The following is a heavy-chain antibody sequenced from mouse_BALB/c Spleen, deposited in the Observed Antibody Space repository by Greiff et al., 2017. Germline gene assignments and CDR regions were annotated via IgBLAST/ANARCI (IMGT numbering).Heavy chain of an antibody. CDR2: ISDGGSYT. CDR3: ARARYRYGWYFDD. Sequence: VQLKESGGGLVKPGGSLKLSCAASGFTFSDYYMYWVRQTPEKRLEWVATISDGGSYTYYPDSVKGRFTISRDNAKNNLYLQMSSLKSEDTAMYDCARARYRYGWYFDDWGAGTTVTVSS. D-gene: IGHD2-14*01. J-gene: IGHJ1*01. CDR1: GFTFSDYY. V-gene: IGHV5-4*02.